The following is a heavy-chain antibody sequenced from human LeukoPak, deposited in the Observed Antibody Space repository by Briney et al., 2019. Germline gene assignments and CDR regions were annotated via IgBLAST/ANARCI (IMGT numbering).Heavy chain of an antibody. D-gene: IGHD6-13*01. CDR2: ISSSSSTI. CDR3: ARDAPGKQQLVRWFDP. V-gene: IGHV3-48*01. J-gene: IGHJ5*02. Sequence: GGSLRLSCAASGFTFSSYGMHWVRQAPGKGLEWVSYISSSSSTIYYADSVKGRFTISRDNAKNSLYLQMNSLRAEDTAVYYCARDAPGKQQLVRWFDPWGQGTLVTVSS. CDR1: GFTFSSYG.